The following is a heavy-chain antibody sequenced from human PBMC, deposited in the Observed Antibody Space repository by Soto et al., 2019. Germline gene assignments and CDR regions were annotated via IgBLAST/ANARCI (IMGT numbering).Heavy chain of an antibody. CDR1: GGSISSYY. D-gene: IGHD6-19*01. J-gene: IGHJ6*03. CDR2: IYYSGST. CDR3: ARQSAAGTFGYYYYMDG. Sequence: LSLTCTVSGGSISSYYWSWIRQPPGKGLEWIGYIYYSGSTNYNPSLKSRVTISVDTSKNQFSLKLSSVTAADTAVYYCARQSAAGTFGYYYYMDGWGKGTTVTVSS. V-gene: IGHV4-59*08.